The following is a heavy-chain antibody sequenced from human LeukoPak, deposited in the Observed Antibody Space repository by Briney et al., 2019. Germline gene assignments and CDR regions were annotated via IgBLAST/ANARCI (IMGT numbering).Heavy chain of an antibody. CDR1: GGSMNQYY. J-gene: IGHJ5*02. CDR3: AREARSGYEGFWSDP. D-gene: IGHD5-12*01. V-gene: IGHV4-4*07. CDR2: TYSTGTT. Sequence: PSETLSLTCTVSGGSMNQYYWSWIRQPAGKGLEWIGRTYSTGTTYYKPSLKSRVTMSVDTSHNQFFLKLNSVTAADTAVYYCAREARSGYEGFWSDPWGQGTVVTVSS.